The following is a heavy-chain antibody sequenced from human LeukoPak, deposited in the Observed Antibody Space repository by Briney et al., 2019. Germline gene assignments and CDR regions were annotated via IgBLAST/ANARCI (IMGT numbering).Heavy chain of an antibody. CDR2: INGDGSTT. D-gene: IGHD3-10*01. CDR3: IGTGTHSY. V-gene: IGHV3-74*01. Sequence: GGSLRLSCAASGFTFSSYWMNWVRRAPGKGLVWVARINGDGSTTNYADSVQGRFTISRDTAKNTLFLQMNSLGAEDTAVYYCIGTGTHSYWGQGTLVTVSS. J-gene: IGHJ4*02. CDR1: GFTFSSYW.